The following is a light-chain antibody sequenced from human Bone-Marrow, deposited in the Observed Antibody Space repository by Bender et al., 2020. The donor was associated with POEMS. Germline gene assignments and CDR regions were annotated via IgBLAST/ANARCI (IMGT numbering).Light chain of an antibody. CDR1: NSDVGNYNL. Sequence: QSALAQPASVSGSPGQSITISCTGTNSDVGNYNLVSWYQQHPGKAPKLMIYQVSHRPSGISNRFSGSKSGNTASLTISGLQAEDEADYYCSSYTISTSYVFGNGTKVTVL. V-gene: IGLV2-14*02. J-gene: IGLJ1*01. CDR3: SSYTISTSYV. CDR2: QVS.